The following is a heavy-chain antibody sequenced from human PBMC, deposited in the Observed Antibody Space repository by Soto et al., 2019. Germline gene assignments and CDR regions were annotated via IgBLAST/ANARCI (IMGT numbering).Heavy chain of an antibody. J-gene: IGHJ4*02. D-gene: IGHD3-16*02. CDR1: GSTFSTYS. Sequence: EVLLVESGGALVQPGGSLRLSCVVSGSTFSTYSMNWVRQAPGKGLEWVSYISSRGDVISYADSVKGRFTISRDNAMNSLYLQMNSLRAEDTAVYYCAQYRSNMEYWGRGTLVTVSS. CDR3: AQYRSNMEY. V-gene: IGHV3-48*01. CDR2: ISSRGDVI.